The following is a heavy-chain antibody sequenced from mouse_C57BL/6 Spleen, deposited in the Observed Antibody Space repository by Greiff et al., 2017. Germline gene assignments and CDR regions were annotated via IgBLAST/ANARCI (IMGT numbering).Heavy chain of an antibody. CDR1: GYSFTGYY. Sequence: EVKLQESGPELVKPGASVKISCKASGYSFTGYYMNWVKQSPEKSLEWIGEINPSTGGTTYNQKFKAKATLTVDKSSSTAYMQLKSLTSEDSAVYYCARYRGDYWGQGTSVTVSS. CDR3: ARYRGDY. V-gene: IGHV1-42*01. CDR2: INPSTGGT. J-gene: IGHJ4*01.